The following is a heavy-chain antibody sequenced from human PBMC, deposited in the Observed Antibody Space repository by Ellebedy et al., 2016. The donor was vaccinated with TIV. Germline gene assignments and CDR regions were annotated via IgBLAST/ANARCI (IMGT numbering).Heavy chain of an antibody. J-gene: IGHJ3*01. CDR2: IKQDGSDK. CDR3: ARDPGDNGWGVLER. Sequence: GESLKISCAASGCTFSSAWMTWVRQAPGKGLEWVANIKQDGSDKQYADSWKGRFTISRDNAKKSLYLQMNSRRVEDKAIYYCARDPGDNGWGVLERWGQGKMVAFFS. D-gene: IGHD3-10*01. CDR1: GCTFSSAW. V-gene: IGHV3-7*01.